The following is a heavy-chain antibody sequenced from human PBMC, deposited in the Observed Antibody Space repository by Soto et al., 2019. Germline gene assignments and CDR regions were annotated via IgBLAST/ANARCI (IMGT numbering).Heavy chain of an antibody. CDR1: GGSISSYY. D-gene: IGHD5-18*01. V-gene: IGHV4-59*01. J-gene: IGHJ6*02. CDR2: IYYSGST. CDR3: AGRVDTAMVYYYYGMDV. Sequence: ASETLSLTCTVSGGSISSYYWSWIRQPPGKGLEWIGYIYYSGSTNYNPSLKSRVTISVDTSKNQFSLKLSSVTAADTAVYYCAGRVDTAMVYYYYGMDVWGQGTTVTVSS.